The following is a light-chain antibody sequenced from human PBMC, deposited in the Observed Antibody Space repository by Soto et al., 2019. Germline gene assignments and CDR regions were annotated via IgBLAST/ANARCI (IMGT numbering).Light chain of an antibody. J-gene: IGLJ2*01. V-gene: IGLV1-44*01. CDR3: AAWDDSLNGVV. Sequence: QSVLNQPPSASATPGQRVTISCSGSSSNIGSNTANWYQQLPGTAPKVLIYTNNRRPSGVPDRFSGSKSGTSASLAISGLRSEDEADYYCAAWDDSLNGVVFGGGTKLTVL. CDR1: SSNIGSNT. CDR2: TNN.